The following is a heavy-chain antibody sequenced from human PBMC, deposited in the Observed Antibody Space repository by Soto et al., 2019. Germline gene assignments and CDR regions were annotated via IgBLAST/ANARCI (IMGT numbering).Heavy chain of an antibody. V-gene: IGHV1-18*01. D-gene: IGHD3-22*01. Sequence: ASVKVSCKASGSTFTNYGVSWLRQAPGQGLEWMGWISGYNGNTTSAQKFQGRVTMTSNTSISTAYMELSSLRSEDTAMYYCARDRSHSSAYWWLDYWGQGTQVTVSS. CDR3: ARDRSHSSAYWWLDY. CDR1: GSTFTNYG. CDR2: ISGYNGNT. J-gene: IGHJ4*02.